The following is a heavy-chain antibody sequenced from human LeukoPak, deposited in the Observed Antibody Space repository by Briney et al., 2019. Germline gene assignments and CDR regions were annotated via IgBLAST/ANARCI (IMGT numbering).Heavy chain of an antibody. CDR3: AREGNGVVAATFDY. Sequence: GGSLRLSCAASGFTFSDYYMSWIRQAPGKGLECISYISTSGSTIYYTDSVKGRFTISRDSATKSLYLQMNSLSAEDTAVYYCAREGNGVVAATFDYWGQGTLVTVSS. J-gene: IGHJ4*02. CDR2: ISTSGSTI. CDR1: GFTFSDYY. D-gene: IGHD2-15*01. V-gene: IGHV3-11*01.